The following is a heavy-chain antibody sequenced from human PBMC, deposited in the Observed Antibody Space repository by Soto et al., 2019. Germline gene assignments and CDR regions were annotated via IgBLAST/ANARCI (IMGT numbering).Heavy chain of an antibody. V-gene: IGHV3-11*01. CDR2: ISSSGNTI. Sequence: GGSLRLSCGASGFMFSDYYMAWIRQAPGKGLEWISYISSSGNTIYYADSVKGRFTVSRDNANSTLHLQMNSLRADDTSLYYCARGVSYSLTAIEGLDPCGQGTLVTVPS. CDR1: GFMFSDYY. J-gene: IGHJ5*02. D-gene: IGHD2-21*02. CDR3: ARGVSYSLTAIEGLDP.